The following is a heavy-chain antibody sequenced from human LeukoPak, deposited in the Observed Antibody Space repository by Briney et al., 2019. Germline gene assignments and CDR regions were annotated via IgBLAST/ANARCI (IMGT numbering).Heavy chain of an antibody. CDR1: GFTFSSYA. Sequence: PGGSLRLSCAASGFTFSSYAMSCVRQAPGKGLERVSGISGSGGSTHYADSVKDRFTISRNNHKNTLYLQMISLRAEDTAVYYCAKETVVVVAATPDAFDIWGQGTMVTVSS. V-gene: IGHV3-23*01. D-gene: IGHD2-15*01. CDR2: ISGSGGST. J-gene: IGHJ3*02. CDR3: AKETVVVVAATPDAFDI.